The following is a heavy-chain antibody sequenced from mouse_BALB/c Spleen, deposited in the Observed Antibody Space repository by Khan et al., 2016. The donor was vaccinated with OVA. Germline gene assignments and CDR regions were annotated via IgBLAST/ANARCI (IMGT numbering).Heavy chain of an antibody. Sequence: QVQLQQSGAELVKPGASVKSSCKASGYTFTSYDINWVRQRPEQGLEWIGWKFPGDGSPKYNENFKGKATPTTDKSSRPAYMQLSSLTSEDSGAYVCARGGYGGFAYWGQGTLVTVSA. CDR3: ARGGYGGFAY. CDR2: KFPGDGSP. V-gene: IGHV1-85*01. CDR1: GYTFTSYD. D-gene: IGHD2-14*01. J-gene: IGHJ3*01.